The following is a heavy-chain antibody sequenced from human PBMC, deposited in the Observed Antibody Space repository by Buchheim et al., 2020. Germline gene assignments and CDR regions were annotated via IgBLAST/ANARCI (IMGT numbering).Heavy chain of an antibody. CDR1: GFAFSSYA. D-gene: IGHD4-17*01. Sequence: VYLLESGGGSVQPGGSLRLSCVASGFAFSSYAMTWVRQAPGKGLEWVSTISGTGGGIHYADSVKGRFTISRDNSKNPPSLQMNSLRAEDTAIYYCAKCRLAYGEQMDVWGQGTT. CDR2: ISGTGGGI. CDR3: AKCRLAYGEQMDV. J-gene: IGHJ6*02. V-gene: IGHV3-23*01.